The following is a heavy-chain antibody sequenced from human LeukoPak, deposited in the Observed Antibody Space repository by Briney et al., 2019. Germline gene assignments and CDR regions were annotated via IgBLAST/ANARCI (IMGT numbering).Heavy chain of an antibody. D-gene: IGHD5-18*01. CDR1: GGTFSSYA. V-gene: IGHV1-69*04. J-gene: IGHJ3*01. Sequence: ASVKVSCKASGGTFSSYAISWVRQAPGQGLEWMGRIIPILGIANYAQKFQGRVTITADKSTSTAYMELSSLRSEDTAVYYCARDLDFPASGYSYALLWGQGTMVTVSS. CDR2: IIPILGIA. CDR3: ARDLDFPASGYSYALL.